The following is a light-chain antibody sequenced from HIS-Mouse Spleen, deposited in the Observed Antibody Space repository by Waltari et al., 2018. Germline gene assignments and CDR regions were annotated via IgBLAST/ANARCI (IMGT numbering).Light chain of an antibody. CDR1: QDISSY. J-gene: IGKJ3*01. CDR3: QQYDNLPPA. Sequence: DTKLPKPPPPLFPSEGAGFTITSQASQDISSYLNWYQQKPGKAPKLRIYDASNLETGVPSRFSGSGSGTDFTFTISSLQPDDIATYYCQQYDNLPPAFGPGTKVDIK. V-gene: IGKV1-33*01. CDR2: DAS.